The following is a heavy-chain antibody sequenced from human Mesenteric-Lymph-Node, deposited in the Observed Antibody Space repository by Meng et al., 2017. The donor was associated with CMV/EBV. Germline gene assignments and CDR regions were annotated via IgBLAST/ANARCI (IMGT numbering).Heavy chain of an antibody. CDR2: ISSSSSYI. Sequence: GGSLRLSCAASGFTFSSYSMHWVRQAPGKGLEWVSSISSSSSYIYYADSVTGRFTISRDNAKNSLYRQMNSLRAEDTAVYYCARDNRNYWFDPWGQGTLVTVSS. CDR3: ARDNRNYWFDP. J-gene: IGHJ5*02. V-gene: IGHV3-21*01. D-gene: IGHD1-14*01. CDR1: GFTFSSYS.